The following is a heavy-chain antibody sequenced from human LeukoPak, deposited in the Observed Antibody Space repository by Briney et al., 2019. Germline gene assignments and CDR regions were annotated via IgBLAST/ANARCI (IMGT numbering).Heavy chain of an antibody. CDR3: ARSDKGAAGDFDY. D-gene: IGHD6-13*01. V-gene: IGHV4-59*01. CDR1: GGSISSYY. Sequence: SETLSLTCTVSGGSISSYYWSWIRQPPGKGLEWIGYIYYSGSTNYNPSLKSRVTISVDTSKNQFSLKLSSVTAADTAVYYCARSDKGAAGDFDYWGQGTLVTASS. J-gene: IGHJ4*02. CDR2: IYYSGST.